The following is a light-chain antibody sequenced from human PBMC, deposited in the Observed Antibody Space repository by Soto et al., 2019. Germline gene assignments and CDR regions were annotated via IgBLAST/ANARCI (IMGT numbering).Light chain of an antibody. V-gene: IGLV3-9*01. Sequence: SYELTQPISVSVAPGQTARIPCGGNNIGGKNVHWYQQKPGQAPVVVIYRDRYRPCEIPDRFSGANSGNTAILTISGAQAGDEGDYYCQVWDNGVVFGGGTKLTVL. J-gene: IGLJ2*01. CDR1: NIGGKN. CDR3: QVWDNGVV. CDR2: RDR.